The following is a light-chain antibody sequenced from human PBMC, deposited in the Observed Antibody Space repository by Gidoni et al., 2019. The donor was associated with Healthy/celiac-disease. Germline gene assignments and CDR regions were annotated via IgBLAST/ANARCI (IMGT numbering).Light chain of an antibody. CDR3: QQYYSTPYT. CDR1: QSVLYSSNNRNY. Sequence: EIVLTHSTDSLSVSLGERASINCKSSQSVLYSSNNRNYLAWYQQKPGQPPKLLIYWSSTRESGVPDRFSCSGSGTDFTLTISSLQAEDVAVYYCQQYYSTPYTFGQGTKLEIK. V-gene: IGKV4-1*01. J-gene: IGKJ2*01. CDR2: WSS.